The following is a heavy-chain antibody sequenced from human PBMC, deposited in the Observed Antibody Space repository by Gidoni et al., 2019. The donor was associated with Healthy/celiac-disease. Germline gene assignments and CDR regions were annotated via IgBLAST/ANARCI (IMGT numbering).Heavy chain of an antibody. CDR1: GFPFSSSG. J-gene: IGHJ3*02. D-gene: IGHD2-21*02. V-gene: IGHV3-33*01. Sequence: QVQLVESGVGVVQPGRSLRLSCAASGFPFSSSGMHWVRQAPGKGLEWVAVIWYDGSNKYYADSVKGRFTISRDNSKNTLYLQMNSLRAEDTAVYYCARDFAYCGGDCYSGGAFDIWGQGTMVTVSS. CDR3: ARDFAYCGGDCYSGGAFDI. CDR2: IWYDGSNK.